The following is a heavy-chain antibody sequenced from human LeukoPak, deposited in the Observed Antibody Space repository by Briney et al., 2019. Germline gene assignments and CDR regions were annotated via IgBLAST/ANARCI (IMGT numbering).Heavy chain of an antibody. CDR3: ARDPGHNYGFDY. CDR2: IYSDGTT. V-gene: IGHV3-66*01. J-gene: IGHJ4*02. D-gene: IGHD5-24*01. CDR1: GFPVSDNY. Sequence: GGSLRLSCAASGFPVSDNYMSWVRQAPGKGLEWVSIIYSDGTTYYADSVKGRFTISRDNSKNSLYLQMNSLRAEDAAVYYCARDPGHNYGFDYWGQGTLVTVSS.